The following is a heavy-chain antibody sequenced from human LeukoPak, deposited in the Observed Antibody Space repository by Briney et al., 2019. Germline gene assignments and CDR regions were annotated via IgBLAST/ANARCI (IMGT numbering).Heavy chain of an antibody. CDR3: ARALIHENWFDP. J-gene: IGHJ5*02. Sequence: GASVKVSCKTSGYTFTSYGISWVRQAPGQGLEWMGWISAYNGNTNYAQKLQGRVTMATDTSTSTAYMELRSLRSDDTAVYYCARALIHENWFDPWGQGTLVTVSS. CDR1: GYTFTSYG. D-gene: IGHD3-16*01. V-gene: IGHV1-18*01. CDR2: ISAYNGNT.